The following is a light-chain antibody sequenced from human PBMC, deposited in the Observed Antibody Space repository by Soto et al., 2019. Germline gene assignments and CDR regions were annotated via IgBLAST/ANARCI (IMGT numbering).Light chain of an antibody. V-gene: IGKV1-27*01. CDR2: SAS. CDR3: KNYNAAPPSLP. Sequence: DIQMTQSPSSLSASVGDRVTITCRASQGISDYLAWYQQKLGKGPELLIYSASTLQSGVPSRFRGSGSGTDFPLNIRRLQPAGVATCYFKNYNAAPPSLPCAGGTNVQIK. CDR1: QGISDY. J-gene: IGKJ4*02.